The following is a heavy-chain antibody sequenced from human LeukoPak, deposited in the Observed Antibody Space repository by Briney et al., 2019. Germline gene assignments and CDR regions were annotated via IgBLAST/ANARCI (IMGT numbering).Heavy chain of an antibody. CDR3: AGSASYFGY. V-gene: IGHV6-1*01. CDR1: GDSVSSNSAG. J-gene: IGHJ4*02. Sequence: SQTLSLTCAISGDSVSSNSAGWNRIRQSPSRGLEWLGRTYYRSKWYNDYAVSVKSRITINPDTSKNQFSLHLSSVTPEDTAVYYCAGSASYFGYWGQGTLVTVSS. CDR2: TYYRSKWYN. D-gene: IGHD1-26*01.